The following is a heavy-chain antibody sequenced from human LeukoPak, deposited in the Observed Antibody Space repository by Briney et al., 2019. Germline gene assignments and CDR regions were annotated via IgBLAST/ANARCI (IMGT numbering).Heavy chain of an antibody. V-gene: IGHV1-2*02. CDR3: VKEMGATTGFDY. CDR2: INPNSGGT. J-gene: IGHJ4*02. D-gene: IGHD1-26*01. Sequence: GASVKVSCKASGYTFTGYYMHWVRQAPGQGLEWMGWINPNSGGTNYAQKFQGRVTMTRDTSISTAYMELSRLRSDDTAVYYCVKEMGATTGFDYWGQGTLVTVSS. CDR1: GYTFTGYY.